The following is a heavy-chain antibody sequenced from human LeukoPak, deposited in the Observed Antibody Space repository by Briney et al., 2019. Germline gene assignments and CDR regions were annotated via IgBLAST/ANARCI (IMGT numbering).Heavy chain of an antibody. D-gene: IGHD3-22*01. CDR2: INHSGST. J-gene: IGHJ4*02. CDR3: ARAGALYYYDSSGYYY. Sequence: PSETLSLTCAVYGGSFSGYYWSWIRQPPGKGLEWIGEINHSGSTNYNPSLKSRVTISVDTSKNQFSLKLSSVTAADTAVYYCARAGALYYYDSSGYYYWGQGTLVTVSS. V-gene: IGHV4-34*01. CDR1: GGSFSGYY.